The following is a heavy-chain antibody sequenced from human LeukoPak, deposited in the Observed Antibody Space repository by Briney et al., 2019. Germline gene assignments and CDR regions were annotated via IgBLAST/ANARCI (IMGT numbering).Heavy chain of an antibody. J-gene: IGHJ5*02. V-gene: IGHV3-30-3*01. Sequence: PGGSLRLSCAASGFTFSSYAMHWVRQAPGKGLEWVAVISYDGSNKYYADSVKGRFTISRDNSKNTLYLQMNSLRAEDTAVYYCARDLMESYYASWSGPDPNWFDPWGQGTLVTVSS. CDR1: GFTFSSYA. CDR3: ARDLMESYYASWSGPDPNWFDP. D-gene: IGHD3-3*01. CDR2: ISYDGSNK.